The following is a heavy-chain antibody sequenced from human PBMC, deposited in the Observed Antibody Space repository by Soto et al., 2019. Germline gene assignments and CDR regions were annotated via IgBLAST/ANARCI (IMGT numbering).Heavy chain of an antibody. D-gene: IGHD5-12*01. V-gene: IGHV1-2*04. J-gene: IGHJ6*03. CDR3: ARGNDKPLSLGYSGYDPTGYYYYMDV. Sequence: QVQLVQSGAEVKKPGASVKVSCKASGYTFTGYYMHWVRQAPGQGLEWMGWINPNSGGTNYAQKFQGWVTMTRDTSISTAYMELSRLRSDDTAVYYCARGNDKPLSLGYSGYDPTGYYYYMDVWGKGTTVTVSS. CDR2: INPNSGGT. CDR1: GYTFTGYY.